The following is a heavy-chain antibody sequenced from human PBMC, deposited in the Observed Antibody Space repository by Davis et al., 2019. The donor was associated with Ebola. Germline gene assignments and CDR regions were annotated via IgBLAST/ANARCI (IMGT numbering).Heavy chain of an antibody. CDR1: GFDLRGYD. CDR2: IGSAGDT. V-gene: IGHV3-13*01. D-gene: IGHD6-13*01. Sequence: PGGSLRLSCAASGFDLRGYDMHWVRQPIGKRLAWVSTIGSAGDTYYPGSVKGRFTVSRENAKNSLYLQMNSLRARDSAMYYCVRASFGSAWYVDLWGQGTLVAVSS. J-gene: IGHJ5*02. CDR3: VRASFGSAWYVDL.